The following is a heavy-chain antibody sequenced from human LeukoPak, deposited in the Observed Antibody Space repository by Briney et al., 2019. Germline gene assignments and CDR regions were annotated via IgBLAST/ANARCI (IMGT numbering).Heavy chain of an antibody. CDR1: GFTFSSYA. D-gene: IGHD3-22*01. J-gene: IGHJ4*02. CDR3: ARDWAPTITMIVVVISGPLDY. V-gene: IGHV3-30-3*01. Sequence: PGGSLRLSCAASGFTFSSYAMHWVRQAPGKGLKWVAVISYDGSNKYYADSVKGRFTISRDNSKNTLYLQMNSLRAEDTAVYYCARDWAPTITMIVVVISGPLDYWGQGTLVTVSS. CDR2: ISYDGSNK.